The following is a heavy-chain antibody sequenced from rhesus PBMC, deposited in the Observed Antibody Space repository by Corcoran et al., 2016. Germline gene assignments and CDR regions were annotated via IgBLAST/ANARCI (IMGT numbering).Heavy chain of an antibody. V-gene: IGHV4-169*02. Sequence: QLQLQESGPGLVKPSETLSVTCAVSGGSISSSYWSWIRQAPGKGLEWIGYIYGSGSSTNYNPSLKSRVTLSVDTSKTQLSVKLSSVTAADTAVYYCASGFGYYYDSAPTGYFDLWGPGTPITISS. CDR1: GGSISSSY. CDR2: IYGSGSST. J-gene: IGHJ2*01. D-gene: IGHD3-28*01. CDR3: ASGFGYYYDSAPTGYFDL.